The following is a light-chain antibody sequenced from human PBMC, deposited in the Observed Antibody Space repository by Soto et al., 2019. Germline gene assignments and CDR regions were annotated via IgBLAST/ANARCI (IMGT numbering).Light chain of an antibody. CDR3: QQNGSLPIT. J-gene: IGKJ5*01. Sequence: EIVLTQSPGTLSLSPGERATLSCRASQSLSGGYLAWFQQKPGQTPRLLIYSGSNRATGIPDRFSGSGSGTDFTLTISRLEPEDFVVYYCQQNGSLPITFGQGTRLEMK. CDR2: SGS. CDR1: QSLSGGY. V-gene: IGKV3-20*01.